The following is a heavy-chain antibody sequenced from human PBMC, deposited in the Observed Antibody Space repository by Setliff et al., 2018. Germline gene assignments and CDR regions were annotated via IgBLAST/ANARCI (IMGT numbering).Heavy chain of an antibody. CDR2: VNSDGSST. V-gene: IGHV3-74*01. J-gene: IGHJ6*02. Sequence: GGSLRLSCAASGFTFVNYWMHWVRQAPGKGLVWVSRVNSDGSSTIYADSVKGRFTISRDNSKNSLYLQMNSLRTEDTALYYCAKDMGAPSNGMDVWGQGTTVTVSS. CDR3: AKDMGAPSNGMDV. CDR1: GFTFVNYW. D-gene: IGHD1-26*01.